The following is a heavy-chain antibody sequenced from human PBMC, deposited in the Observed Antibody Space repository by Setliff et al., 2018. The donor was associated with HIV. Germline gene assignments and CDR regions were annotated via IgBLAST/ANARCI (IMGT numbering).Heavy chain of an antibody. Sequence: NPSETLSLTCTVSGASISTYYWSWIRQPPGKGLEWIGYTHISGITNYNPSRKSRLTISVDTSKTQFSLKLNSVTAADTAVYYCARVRGGTSRGFLDFWGQGTLVTVSS. J-gene: IGHJ4*02. V-gene: IGHV4-4*08. D-gene: IGHD3-10*01. CDR2: THISGIT. CDR3: ARVRGGTSRGFLDF. CDR1: GASISTYY.